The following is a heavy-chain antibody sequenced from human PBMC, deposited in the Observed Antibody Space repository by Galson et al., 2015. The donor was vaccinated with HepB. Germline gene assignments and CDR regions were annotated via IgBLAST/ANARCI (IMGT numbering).Heavy chain of an antibody. D-gene: IGHD2/OR15-2a*01. Sequence: SLRLSCAASGFTFTTYGMKWVRQAPGKGLEWVSSISSTTSYIYYADSVKGRFTISRDNAKNSLYLQMNSLRAEDTAVYYCARVSTFGTSIGLDDCWGQGTLVTVSS. CDR3: ARVSTFGTSIGLDDC. CDR1: GFTFTTYG. CDR2: ISSTTSYI. J-gene: IGHJ4*02. V-gene: IGHV3-21*01.